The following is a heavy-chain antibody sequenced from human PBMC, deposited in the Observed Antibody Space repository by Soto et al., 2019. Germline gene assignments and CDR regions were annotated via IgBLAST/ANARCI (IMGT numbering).Heavy chain of an antibody. CDR1: GGNFTNFG. J-gene: IGHJ5*02. CDR2: IIPLFGTT. D-gene: IGHD6-13*01. Sequence: QVQLVQSGAELKKPGSSVKVSCKASGGNFTNFGISWVRQAPGQGLEWMGGIIPLFGTTNYAQKFRGRVTVTADESTSTAYMERNSLRSEDTAIYFCARARGTSWYNWFDPWGQGTLVTVSS. V-gene: IGHV1-69*01. CDR3: ARARGTSWYNWFDP.